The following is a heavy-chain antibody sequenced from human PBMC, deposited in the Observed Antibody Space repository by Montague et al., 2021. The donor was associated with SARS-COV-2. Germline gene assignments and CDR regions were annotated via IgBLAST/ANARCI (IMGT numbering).Heavy chain of an antibody. D-gene: IGHD3-9*01. CDR1: GGSISSYY. CDR3: ARDSRTDFDWLFPDSGSYYYYMDV. CDR2: IYYSGST. V-gene: IGHV4-59*01. Sequence: SETLSLTCTVSGGSISSYYWSWIRQPPGKGLEWIGYIYYSGSTNYNPSLKSRVTISVDTSKNQFSLKLSSVTAADTAVYYRARDSRTDFDWLFPDSGSYYYYMDVWGKGTTVTVSS. J-gene: IGHJ6*03.